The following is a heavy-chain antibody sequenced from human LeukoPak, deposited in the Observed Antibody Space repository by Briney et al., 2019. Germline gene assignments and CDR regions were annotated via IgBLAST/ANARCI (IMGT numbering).Heavy chain of an antibody. V-gene: IGHV3-13*01. CDR1: GFTFINYD. J-gene: IGHJ4*02. CDR2: IGFRGDT. Sequence: ARSLRLSCTASGFTFINYDMHWVRQALGKGLEWVSVIGFRGDTHYSGSVKGRFTISRGNAESSLYLQLNSLKADDTAVYYCARGGIQVSGIEEFEYWGRGTLVSVSS. CDR3: ARGGIQVSGIEEFEY. D-gene: IGHD6-19*01.